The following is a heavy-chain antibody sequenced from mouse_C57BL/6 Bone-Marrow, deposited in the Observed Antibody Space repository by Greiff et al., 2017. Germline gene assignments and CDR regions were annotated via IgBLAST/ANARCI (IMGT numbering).Heavy chain of an antibody. CDR3: ARGDYGSSPYYFDY. CDR2: IYPGSGNT. Sequence: VQLQQSGAELARPGASVKLSCKASGYTFTSYGISWVKQRTGQGLEWIGEIYPGSGNTYYNEKFKGKATLTADKSSSTAYMELRSLTSEDSAVYFCARGDYGSSPYYFDYWGQGTTLTVSS. CDR1: GYTFTSYG. J-gene: IGHJ2*01. D-gene: IGHD1-1*01. V-gene: IGHV1-81*01.